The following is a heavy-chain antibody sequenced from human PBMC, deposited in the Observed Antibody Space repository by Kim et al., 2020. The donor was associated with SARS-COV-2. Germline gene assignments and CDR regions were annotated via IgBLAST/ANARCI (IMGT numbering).Heavy chain of an antibody. CDR3: ARVFSRPPYGDYDFDY. D-gene: IGHD4-17*01. J-gene: IGHJ4*02. Sequence: SWKGRFTISRDNAKNSLYLQMNSLRAEDTAVYYCARVFSRPPYGDYDFDYWGQGTLVTVSS. V-gene: IGHV3-11*05.